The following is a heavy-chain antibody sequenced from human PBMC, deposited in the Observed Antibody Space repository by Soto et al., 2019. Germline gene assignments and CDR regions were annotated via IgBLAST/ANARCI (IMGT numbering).Heavy chain of an antibody. Sequence: GGSLRLSCAASGFTFSNAWMNWVRQAPGKGLEWVGRIKSKTDGGTTDYAAPVKGRFTISRDDSKNTLYLQMNSLRTEDTAVYYCTTAHYDILTGYRDAFDIWGQGTMVTVSS. V-gene: IGHV3-15*07. CDR3: TTAHYDILTGYRDAFDI. J-gene: IGHJ3*02. CDR1: GFTFSNAW. CDR2: IKSKTDGGTT. D-gene: IGHD3-9*01.